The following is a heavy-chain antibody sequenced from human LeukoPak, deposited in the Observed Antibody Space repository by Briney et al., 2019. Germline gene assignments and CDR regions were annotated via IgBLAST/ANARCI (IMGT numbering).Heavy chain of an antibody. CDR2: VYYSGAT. J-gene: IGHJ4*02. CDR3: ARGEWLLDPGDY. V-gene: IGHV4-39*07. Sequence: SETLSLTCSVSSGSINTNSRYWGWVRQPPGKGLEWMGNVYYSGATYYNPSLKGRVTLSLDTSKNQFSLKLSSVTAADTAVYYCARGEWLLDPGDYWGQGTLVTVSS. D-gene: IGHD5-24*01. CDR1: SGSINTNSRY.